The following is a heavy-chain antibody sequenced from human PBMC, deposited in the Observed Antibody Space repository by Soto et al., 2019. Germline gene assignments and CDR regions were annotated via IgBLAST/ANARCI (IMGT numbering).Heavy chain of an antibody. J-gene: IGHJ5*02. CDR3: ASGLGMWPTTGVAFDP. CDR1: GGSISSRNY. V-gene: IGHV4-4*02. D-gene: IGHD5-12*01. CDR2: VFASGTT. Sequence: QVQLQESGPGLVKPSGTLSLTCVVSGGSISSRNYWSWVRQSPGKGLEWIGEVFASGTTHYNPSLRSRVPISIDTSTNQSALKLSSVTAADTAVYYCASGLGMWPTTGVAFDPWGQGTLVTVSS.